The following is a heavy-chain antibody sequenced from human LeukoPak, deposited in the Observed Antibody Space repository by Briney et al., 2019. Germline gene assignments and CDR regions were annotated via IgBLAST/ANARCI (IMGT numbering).Heavy chain of an antibody. CDR2: ISSSGSYM. D-gene: IGHD2-2*01. V-gene: IGHV3-21*01. CDR1: GFTFSSYT. J-gene: IGHJ4*02. CDR3: AREWGPAAMAHTLN. Sequence: KPGGSLRLSCVVSGFTFSSYTMNWVRQAPGRGLVWVSYISSSGSYMFYADSVKGRFTISRDNAKNSLYLQMNSLRAEDTAVYYCAREWGPAAMAHTLNWGQGTLVTVSS.